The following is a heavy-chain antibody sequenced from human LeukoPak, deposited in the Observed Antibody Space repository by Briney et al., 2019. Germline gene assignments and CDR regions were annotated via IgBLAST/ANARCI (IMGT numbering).Heavy chain of an antibody. CDR3: AKEGRWLDS. CDR2: ILYDGSHE. CDR1: GFIVRSSY. Sequence: PGGSLRLSCAASGFIVRSSYMSWVRQAPGKGLEWVANILYDGSHEFYADSVKGRFTISRDNSKNTLYLQINSLRTEDTAVYFCAKEGRWLDSWGQGTLVTVSS. V-gene: IGHV3-30*18. D-gene: IGHD4-23*01. J-gene: IGHJ4*02.